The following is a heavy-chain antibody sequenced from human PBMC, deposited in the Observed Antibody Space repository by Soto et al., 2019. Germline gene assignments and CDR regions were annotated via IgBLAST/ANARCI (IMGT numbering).Heavy chain of an antibody. CDR1: GFTFSSYG. CDR3: AKGPTYYYYGMEV. J-gene: IGHJ6*01. CDR2: ISYDGSNK. Sequence: QVQLVESGGGVVQPGRSLRLSCAASGFTFSSYGMHWVRQAPGKGLEWVAVISYDGSNKYYADSVKGRFTISRDNSKNTLYLQMNSLRAEDTAVYYCAKGPTYYYYGMEVW. V-gene: IGHV3-30*18.